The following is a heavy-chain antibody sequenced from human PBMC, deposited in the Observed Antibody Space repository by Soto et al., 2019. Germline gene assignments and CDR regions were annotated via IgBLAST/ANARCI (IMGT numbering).Heavy chain of an antibody. D-gene: IGHD2-2*01. J-gene: IGHJ6*02. V-gene: IGHV4-59*01. CDR3: ARGDMEVIPGAVLNYYYYAMDV. CDR1: GGSSSTYY. CDR2: IYYSGRT. Sequence: SETLSLTCTASGGSSSTYYWSWIRQPAGEGLGWVGYIYYSGRTNYNPSLKSRVTLSVDTSKNQFSLKLNSVTAADTAVYYCARGDMEVIPGAVLNYYYYAMDVWGQGTTVTVSS.